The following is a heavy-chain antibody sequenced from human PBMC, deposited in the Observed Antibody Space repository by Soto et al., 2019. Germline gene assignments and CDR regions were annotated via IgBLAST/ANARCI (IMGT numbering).Heavy chain of an antibody. CDR3: AKGKYSGYEVPFYY. V-gene: IGHV3-23*01. D-gene: IGHD5-12*01. CDR1: GFTFSSYA. J-gene: IGHJ4*02. Sequence: GGSLRLSCAASGFTFSSYAMSWVRQAPGKGLEWVSAISGSGGSTYYADSVKGRFTISRDNSKNTLYLQMNSLRAEDTAVYYCAKGKYSGYEVPFYYWGQGTLVTVSA. CDR2: ISGSGGST.